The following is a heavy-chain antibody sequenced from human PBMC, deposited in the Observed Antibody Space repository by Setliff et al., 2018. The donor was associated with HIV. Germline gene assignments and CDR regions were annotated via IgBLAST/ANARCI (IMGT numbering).Heavy chain of an antibody. CDR3: ARYSGTFTRYFDP. D-gene: IGHD1-26*01. J-gene: IGHJ5*02. CDR1: GDSTTSSH. V-gene: IGHV4-4*09. CDR2: IHISGAT. Sequence: PSETLSLTCTISGDSTTSSHWSWIRPPPGKGLEWIGYIHISGATSYNPSLERRVTISLDMSKNQFSLKLTSVTAADAAMYYCARYSGTFTRYFDPWGPGTLVTVSS.